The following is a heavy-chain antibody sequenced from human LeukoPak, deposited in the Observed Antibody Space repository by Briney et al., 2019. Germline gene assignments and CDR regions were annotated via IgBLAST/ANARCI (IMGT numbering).Heavy chain of an antibody. J-gene: IGHJ4*02. CDR2: IKPDGSEK. CDR1: GFTFSSYS. Sequence: GGSLRLSCAASGFTFSSYSMNWVRQAPGKGLEWVANIKPDGSEKGYVDSVKGRFTISRDNAKNSLYLQMNSLRAEDTAVYYCARVVGTDEGADYWGQGTLVTVSS. D-gene: IGHD1-7*01. V-gene: IGHV3-7*04. CDR3: ARVVGTDEGADY.